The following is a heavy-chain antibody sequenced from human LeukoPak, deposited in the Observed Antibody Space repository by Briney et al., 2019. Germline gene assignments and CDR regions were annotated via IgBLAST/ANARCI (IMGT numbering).Heavy chain of an antibody. Sequence: SETLSLTCTVSGGSISSGTYYWIWIRQHPGEGLEWIGYIYYSGNTYYNPSLKSRVAISVDTSKNQFSLKLSSVTAADTAMYFCARGKRYCSGTSCYAHFFDFWGQGTQVTVSS. V-gene: IGHV4-31*03. D-gene: IGHD2-2*01. CDR1: GGSISSGTYY. J-gene: IGHJ4*02. CDR2: IYYSGNT. CDR3: ARGKRYCSGTSCYAHFFDF.